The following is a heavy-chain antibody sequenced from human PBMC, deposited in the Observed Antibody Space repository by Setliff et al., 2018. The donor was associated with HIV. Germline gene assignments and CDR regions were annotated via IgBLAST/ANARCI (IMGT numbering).Heavy chain of an antibody. CDR1: GGSISSYY. CDR2: IYTGGST. V-gene: IGHV4-4*07. Sequence: LSLTCTVSGGSISSYYWSWIRQPAGKGLEWIGRIYTGGSTNYNPSLKSRVTMSVDTSKNQFSLKLSSVTAADTAVYYCARGAELLWFGELHNIPYFDYWGQGTLVTVSS. D-gene: IGHD3-10*01. CDR3: ARGAELLWFGELHNIPYFDY. J-gene: IGHJ4*02.